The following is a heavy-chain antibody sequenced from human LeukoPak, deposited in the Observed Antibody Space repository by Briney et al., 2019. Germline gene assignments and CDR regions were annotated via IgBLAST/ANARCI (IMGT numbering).Heavy chain of an antibody. J-gene: IGHJ5*02. CDR1: GFTFRSYT. CDR3: AKVAIVVVVAATDWFDP. CDR2: IIGSGGST. D-gene: IGHD2-15*01. V-gene: IGHV3-23*01. Sequence: GGCLRLSCAASGFTFRSYTMSSVRQAPGKRLERGSAIIGSGGSTYYADSGKGRLPISRDNSKNTMNLQMNNLRAEDTAVYYCAKVAIVVVVAATDWFDPWGQGTLVTVSS.